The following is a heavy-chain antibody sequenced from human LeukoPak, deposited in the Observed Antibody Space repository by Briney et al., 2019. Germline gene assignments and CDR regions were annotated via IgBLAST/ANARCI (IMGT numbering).Heavy chain of an antibody. CDR2: ISGSGGST. Sequence: GGSLRLSCAASGFTFSDYYMSWIRQAPGKGLEWVSAISGSGGSTYYADSVKGRFTISRDNSKNTLYLQMNSLRAEDAAVYYCAKDSEWELLHDAFDIWGQGTMVTVSS. D-gene: IGHD1-26*01. CDR1: GFTFSDYY. CDR3: AKDSEWELLHDAFDI. V-gene: IGHV3-23*01. J-gene: IGHJ3*02.